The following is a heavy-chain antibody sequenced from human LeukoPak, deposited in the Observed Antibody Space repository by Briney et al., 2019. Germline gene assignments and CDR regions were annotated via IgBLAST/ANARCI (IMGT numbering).Heavy chain of an antibody. CDR3: ARGPGIAAANDAFDI. CDR2: AYYRSKWYN. V-gene: IGHV6-1*01. D-gene: IGHD6-13*01. Sequence: TSQTLSLTCAISGDSVSSNSAAWNWIRQSPSRGLEWLGRAYYRSKWYNDYAVSVKSRITINPDTSKNQFSLQLNSVTPEDTAVYYCARGPGIAAANDAFDIWGQGTMVTVSS. CDR1: GDSVSSNSAA. J-gene: IGHJ3*02.